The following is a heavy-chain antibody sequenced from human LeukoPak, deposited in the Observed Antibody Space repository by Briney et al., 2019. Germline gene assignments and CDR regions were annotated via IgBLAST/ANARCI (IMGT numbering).Heavy chain of an antibody. V-gene: IGHV3-9*01. Sequence: GRSLRLSCAASGFTFDDYAMHWVRQAPGKGLEWVSGISWNSGSIGYADSVKGRFTISRDNAKNSLYLQVNSLRAEDTALYYCAKVRRGMPQQPFDYWGQGTLVTVSS. CDR3: AKVRRGMPQQPFDY. J-gene: IGHJ4*02. CDR1: GFTFDDYA. D-gene: IGHD1/OR15-1a*01. CDR2: ISWNSGSI.